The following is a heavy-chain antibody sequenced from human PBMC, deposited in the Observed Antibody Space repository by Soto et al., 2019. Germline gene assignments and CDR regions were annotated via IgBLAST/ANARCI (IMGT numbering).Heavy chain of an antibody. J-gene: IGHJ5*02. CDR2: IYHTGTT. V-gene: IGHV4-30-4*01. D-gene: IGHD3-3*01. CDR1: GASITSGDYS. CDR3: VREGLTMYGVLTPAFGP. Sequence: QVQLQESGPGLVKPSQTLSLTCTVSGASITSGDYSWNWIRQPPGQGLEWIGYIYHTGTTYYNPSLQSRVTLSVDTSMHQFSLKLRSVTAADTAVYYCVREGLTMYGVLTPAFGPWGQGTLVTVSS.